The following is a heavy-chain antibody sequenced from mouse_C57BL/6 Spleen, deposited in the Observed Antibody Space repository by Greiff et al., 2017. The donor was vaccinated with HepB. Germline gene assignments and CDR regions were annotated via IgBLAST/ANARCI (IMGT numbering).Heavy chain of an antibody. CDR2: IYPRSGNT. V-gene: IGHV1-81*01. CDR3: ARDKTPGGDYGSSFDY. D-gene: IGHD1-1*01. Sequence: QVQLQQSGAELARPGASVKLSCKASGYTFTSYGISWVKQRTGQGLEWIGEIYPRSGNTSYNEKFKGKATRTADKSSSTAYMELRRLTPEDAAVYFCARDKTPGGDYGSSFDYWGQGTTLTVSS. CDR1: GYTFTSYG. J-gene: IGHJ2*01.